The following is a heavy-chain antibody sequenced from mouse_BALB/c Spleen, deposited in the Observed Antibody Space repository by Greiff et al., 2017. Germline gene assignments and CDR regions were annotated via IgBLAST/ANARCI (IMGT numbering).Heavy chain of an antibody. CDR3: ARANWPYYYAMDY. V-gene: IGHV7-3*02. CDR2: IRNKANGYTT. CDR1: GFTFTDYY. J-gene: IGHJ4*01. D-gene: IGHD4-1*01. Sequence: EVQGVESGGGLVQPGGSLRLSCATSGFTFTDYYMSWVRQPPGKALEWLGFIRNKANGYTTEYSASVKGRFTISRDNSQSILYLQMNTLRAEDSATYYCARANWPYYYAMDYWGQGTSVTVSS.